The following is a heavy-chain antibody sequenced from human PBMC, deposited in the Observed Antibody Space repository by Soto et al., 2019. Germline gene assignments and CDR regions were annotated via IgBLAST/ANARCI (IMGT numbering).Heavy chain of an antibody. CDR2: IWYDGSNK. CDR3: ASLVSDHGGNPYGMDV. CDR1: GFTFSSYG. Sequence: QVQLVESGGGVVQPGRSLRLSCAASGFTFSSYGMHWVRQAPGKGLEWVAVIWYDGSNKYYADSVKGRFTISRDNSKNTLYLQMTSLIAKDTAVYYCASLVSDHGGNPYGMDVWGQGTTVTVSS. D-gene: IGHD4-17*01. J-gene: IGHJ6*02. V-gene: IGHV3-33*01.